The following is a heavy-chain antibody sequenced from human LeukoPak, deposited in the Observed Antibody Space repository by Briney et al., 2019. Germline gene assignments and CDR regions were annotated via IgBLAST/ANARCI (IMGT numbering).Heavy chain of an antibody. J-gene: IGHJ4*01. V-gene: IGHV3-15*01. CDR3: TTIKATWGY. CDR2: IKPKNDGGAT. CDR1: GSTFSDAW. Sequence: PGGSVTLSCTASGSTFSDAWMSWVRQAPGKGQERAGRIKPKNDGGATDYAAPVKGRFTISRDDSKHTLYLQVNSLKTDGTAVYYCTTIKATWGYWGQGTLVTVSS. D-gene: IGHD7-27*01.